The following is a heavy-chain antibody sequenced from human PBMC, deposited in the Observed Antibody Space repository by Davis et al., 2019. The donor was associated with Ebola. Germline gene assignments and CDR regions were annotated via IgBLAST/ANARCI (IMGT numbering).Heavy chain of an antibody. D-gene: IGHD1-26*01. J-gene: IGHJ4*02. CDR1: GFTFDDYA. V-gene: IGHV3-9*01. CDR2: ISWNSGSI. Sequence: SLKISCAASGFTFDDYAMHWVRQAPGKGLEWVSGISWNSGSIGYADSVKGRFTISRDNAKNSLYLQMNSLRAEDTALYYCAKDSGSLSDWGQGTLVTVSS. CDR3: AKDSGSLSD.